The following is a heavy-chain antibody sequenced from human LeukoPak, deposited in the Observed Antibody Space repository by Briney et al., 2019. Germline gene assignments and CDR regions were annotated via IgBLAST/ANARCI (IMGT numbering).Heavy chain of an antibody. CDR3: AKDLGYSGSYYGSNY. J-gene: IGHJ4*02. CDR1: GFTFSSYA. D-gene: IGHD1-26*01. V-gene: IGHV3-23*01. CDR2: ISGIGANT. Sequence: PGGSLRLSCEASGFTFSSYAMSWVRQAPGKGLEWVSGISGIGANTYYADSVKGRFTISRDNSKNTLYLQMNSLRAEDTAVYYCAKDLGYSGSYYGSNYWGQGTLVTVSS.